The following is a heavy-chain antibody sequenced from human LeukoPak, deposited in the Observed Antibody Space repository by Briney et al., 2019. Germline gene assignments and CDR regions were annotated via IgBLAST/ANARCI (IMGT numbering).Heavy chain of an antibody. CDR1: AGSFSGHY. Sequence: SETLSLTCAVYAGSFSGHYCNWIRQPPGKGLEWIGESNHGGMTNYNPSLRSRVTISVDTSKNQFSLKLNSVTAADTAVYYCARAGYYGAYDGFDIWGQGTLVTVSS. CDR3: ARAGYYGAYDGFDI. J-gene: IGHJ3*02. CDR2: SNHGGMT. V-gene: IGHV4-34*01. D-gene: IGHD4-17*01.